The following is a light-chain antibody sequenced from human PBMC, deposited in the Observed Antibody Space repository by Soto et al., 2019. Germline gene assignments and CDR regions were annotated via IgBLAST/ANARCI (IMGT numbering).Light chain of an antibody. Sequence: EIVLTQSPGTLSLSPGERATLSCRASQSVSSSYLAWYQQKPGQAPRLLIYGASSRATGIPDRFSGSGSGTDCPLTISRLEPEDFAVYYCQQDGSSHPITFGQGTRLEIK. J-gene: IGKJ5*01. CDR1: QSVSSSY. CDR3: QQDGSSHPIT. CDR2: GAS. V-gene: IGKV3-20*01.